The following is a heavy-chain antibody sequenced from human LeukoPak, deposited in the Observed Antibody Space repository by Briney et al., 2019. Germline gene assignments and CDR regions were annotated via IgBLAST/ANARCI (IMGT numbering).Heavy chain of an antibody. V-gene: IGHV3-21*01. Sequence: GGSLTLSCAASGFTFSSYSMNWVRQAPGKVLEWVSSISSSSSYIYYANSVKGRFTISRENAKNSLYLQMNSLSAEDTAVYYCARDDSSWYYFDYWGQGTLVTVSS. D-gene: IGHD6-13*01. CDR2: ISSSSSYI. CDR1: GFTFSSYS. J-gene: IGHJ4*02. CDR3: ARDDSSWYYFDY.